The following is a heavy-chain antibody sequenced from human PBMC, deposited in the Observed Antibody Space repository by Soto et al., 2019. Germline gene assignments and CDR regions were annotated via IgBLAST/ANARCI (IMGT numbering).Heavy chain of an antibody. CDR1: GGTFSSYA. J-gene: IGHJ6*02. V-gene: IGHV1-69*12. CDR2: IIPIFGTA. CDR3: ASNSVVVVATRYGMDV. Sequence: QVQLVQSGAEVKKPGSSVKVSCKASGGTFSSYAISWVRQAPGQGLEWMGGIIPIFGTANYAQKFQGRVTITADEYTSTAYMELSSLRSEDTAVYYCASNSVVVVATRYGMDVWGQGTTVTVSS. D-gene: IGHD2-15*01.